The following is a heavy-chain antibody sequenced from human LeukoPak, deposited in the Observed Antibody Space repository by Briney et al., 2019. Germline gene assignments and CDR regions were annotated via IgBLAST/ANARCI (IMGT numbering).Heavy chain of an antibody. J-gene: IGHJ3*02. Sequence: SETLSLTSTVPGGSISSSSYYSGWIRQPPGKGLEWIGSIYYSGSTYYNPSLKSRVTISVDTSKNQFSLKLSSVAAADVDVYSCARVTYYYDSSGYSNVKLAFDIWGQGTMVTVSS. CDR3: ARVTYYYDSSGYSNVKLAFDI. V-gene: IGHV4-39*01. CDR1: GGSISSSSYY. D-gene: IGHD3-22*01. CDR2: IYYSGST.